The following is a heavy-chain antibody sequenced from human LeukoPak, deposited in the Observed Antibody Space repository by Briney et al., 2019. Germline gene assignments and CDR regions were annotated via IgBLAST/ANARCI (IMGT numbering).Heavy chain of an antibody. Sequence: ASVKVSCXASGGTFSSYAISWVRQAPGQGLEWMEGLIPIFGTANYAQKFQGRVTITADESTSTAYMELSSLRSEDTAVYYCARDGQSITIFGVVPPESYFDYWGQGTLVTVSS. CDR1: GGTFSSYA. CDR2: LIPIFGTA. J-gene: IGHJ4*02. V-gene: IGHV1-69*13. CDR3: ARDGQSITIFGVVPPESYFDY. D-gene: IGHD3-3*01.